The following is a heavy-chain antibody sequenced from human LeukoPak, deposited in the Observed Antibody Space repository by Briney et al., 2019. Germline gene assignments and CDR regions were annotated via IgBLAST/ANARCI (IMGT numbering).Heavy chain of an antibody. CDR1: GFTFSSYA. D-gene: IGHD3-10*01. CDR3: AKDVKMFRGPMIMHHFDY. J-gene: IGHJ4*02. V-gene: IGHV3-23*01. Sequence: PGGPLRLSGAASGFTFSSYAMSWVRQAPGKGLEWVSAISGSGGSTYYAESVKGRFTISRDNSKNTLYLQMNSVRVEDTAVYFCAKDVKMFRGPMIMHHFDYWGQGSLVTVSS. CDR2: ISGSGGST.